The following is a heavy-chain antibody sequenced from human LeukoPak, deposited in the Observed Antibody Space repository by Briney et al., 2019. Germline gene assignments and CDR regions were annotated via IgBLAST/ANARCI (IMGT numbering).Heavy chain of an antibody. CDR3: ARDPRDLSSGWPFDY. D-gene: IGHD6-19*01. J-gene: IGHJ4*02. CDR2: IIPILGIA. V-gene: IGHV1-69*04. CDR1: GGTFSSYA. Sequence: SVKVSCKASGGTFSSYAISWVRQAPGQGLEWMGRIIPILGIANYAQKFQGRVAITADKSTSTAYMELSSLRSEDTAVYYCARDPRDLSSGWPFDYWGQGTLVTVSS.